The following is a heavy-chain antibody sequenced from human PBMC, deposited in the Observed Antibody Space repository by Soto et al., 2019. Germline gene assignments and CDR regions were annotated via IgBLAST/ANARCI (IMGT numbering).Heavy chain of an antibody. V-gene: IGHV4-4*07. CDR3: ARVSGVVVVPAAASTSPSFGLDV. CDR2: MYITGIT. Sequence: QVHLQESGPGLAKPSETLSLTCSVSGDAISGYFWSWIRQPAGKALEWIGRMYITGITDYNPSLKRRVTMFLDTPENQFSLKLRSATAADTAVYYCARVSGVVVVPAAASTSPSFGLDVWGQGTTVTVSS. D-gene: IGHD2-2*01. J-gene: IGHJ6*02. CDR1: GDAISGYF.